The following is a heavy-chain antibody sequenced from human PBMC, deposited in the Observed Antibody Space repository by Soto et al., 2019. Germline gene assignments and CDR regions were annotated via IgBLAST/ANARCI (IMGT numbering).Heavy chain of an antibody. CDR2: INCNTGGT. V-gene: IGHV1-2*04. CDR3: ARVSSSYWGALFMDV. J-gene: IGHJ6*02. D-gene: IGHD6-13*01. CDR1: GYTFTAYY. Sequence: ASVKVSCKTSGYTFTAYYIHWVRQAPGQGLEWMGWINCNTGGTNYAQRFQGWVTMTRDTSVNTAFMELSRLRSDDSALYYCARVSSSYWGALFMDVGGQGTTVTASS.